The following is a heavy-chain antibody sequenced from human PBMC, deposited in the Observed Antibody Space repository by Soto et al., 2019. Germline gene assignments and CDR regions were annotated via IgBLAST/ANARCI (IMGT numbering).Heavy chain of an antibody. CDR3: ARVLGGSGSPVDY. Sequence: PGGSLRLSGAASGFTFSSFAMSWVRQAPGKGLEWVSAIRGGGGGTYYADSVRGRFTISRDNSKKTQYLQMNSLRAEDTAVYYCARVLGGSGSPVDYWGQRTLGTVSS. D-gene: IGHD2-15*01. CDR2: IRGGGGGT. CDR1: GFTFSSFA. V-gene: IGHV3-23*01. J-gene: IGHJ4*02.